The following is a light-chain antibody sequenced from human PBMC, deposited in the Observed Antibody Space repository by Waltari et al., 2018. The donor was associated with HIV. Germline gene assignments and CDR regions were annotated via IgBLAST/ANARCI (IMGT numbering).Light chain of an antibody. Sequence: QSALTQPRPVSGSPGQSVTISCTGTSSDVGRYNYVSWSQHHPGKAPKLMIYDASNRAVGVRGRISGSKSGNPAALAISGLQAGEEAANYCCSYAGSYPSGFGAGTEVTVL. CDR2: DAS. V-gene: IGLV2-11*01. CDR1: SSDVGRYNY. J-gene: IGLJ1*01. CDR3: CSYAGSYPSG.